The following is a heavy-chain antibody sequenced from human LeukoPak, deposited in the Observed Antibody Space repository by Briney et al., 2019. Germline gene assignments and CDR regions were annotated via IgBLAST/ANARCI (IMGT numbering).Heavy chain of an antibody. CDR3: TRCGDGYDNPDFDY. CDR1: GFTFDDYA. D-gene: IGHD5-24*01. CDR2: ISWNSGSI. Sequence: GGSLRLSCIASGFTFDDYAMYWVRQAPGKGLEWVSRISWNSGSIGYADSVKGRFTISRDNAKNSLFLQMNSLRAEDTAIYYCTRCGDGYDNPDFDYWGPGILVAVSS. V-gene: IGHV3-9*01. J-gene: IGHJ4*02.